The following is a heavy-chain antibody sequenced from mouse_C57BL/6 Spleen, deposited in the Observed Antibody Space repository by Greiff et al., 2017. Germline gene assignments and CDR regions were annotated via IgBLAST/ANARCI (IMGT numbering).Heavy chain of an antibody. V-gene: IGHV14-1*01. CDR2: IDPEDGDT. J-gene: IGHJ4*01. Sequence: VQLQQSGAELVRPGASVKLSCTASGFNIKDYYMPWVKPRPEQGLEWIGRIDPEDGDTEYAPKFQGKATLTADTSSNTAYLQLSSLTSEDTAVYYCTSDDYDGAMDYWGQGTSVTVAA. CDR1: GFNIKDYY. D-gene: IGHD2-4*01. CDR3: TSDDYDGAMDY.